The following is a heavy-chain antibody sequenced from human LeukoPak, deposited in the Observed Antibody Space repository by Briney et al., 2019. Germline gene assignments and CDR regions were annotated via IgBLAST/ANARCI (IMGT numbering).Heavy chain of an antibody. CDR3: ANSKGEYSYGHPYYFDY. V-gene: IGHV3-53*01. Sequence: PGGSLRLSCTVSGFTVSSNSMSWVRQAPGKGLEWVSFIYSDNTHYSDSVKGRFTISRDNSKNTLYLQMNSLRAEDTAVYYCANSKGEYSYGHPYYFDYWGQGTLVTVSS. CDR1: GFTVSSNS. J-gene: IGHJ4*02. D-gene: IGHD5-18*01. CDR2: IYSDNT.